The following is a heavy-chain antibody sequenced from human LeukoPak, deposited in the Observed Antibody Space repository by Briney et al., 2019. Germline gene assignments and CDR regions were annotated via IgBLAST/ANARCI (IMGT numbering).Heavy chain of an antibody. CDR1: GFTFSNYW. J-gene: IGHJ3*02. D-gene: IGHD3-10*01. V-gene: IGHV3-7*01. CDR2: IKQDGSEK. CDR3: ARGNSGAFDI. Sequence: GGSLRLSCAASGFTFSNYWINWVRQAPGKGLEWVANIKQDGSEKSYVDPVKGRFTISRDNTKNSLYLQMNSLRAEDTAMYYCARGNSGAFDIWGRGTMVTVSS.